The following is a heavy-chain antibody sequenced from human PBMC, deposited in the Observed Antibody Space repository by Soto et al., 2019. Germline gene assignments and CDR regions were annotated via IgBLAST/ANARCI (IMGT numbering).Heavy chain of an antibody. V-gene: IGHV3-7*03. D-gene: IGHD5-18*01. CDR3: VTGYHSHY. Sequence: EEQLVESGGALVRPGESLRLSCAASGISTSSYWMGWVRQAPGRGLEWVASIKNDGSEKYYMDSLKGRFTISRDNALNSLYLQMNSLRAEDTAVYFCVTGYHSHYWGQGTLVTVSS. CDR1: GISTSSYW. J-gene: IGHJ4*02. CDR2: IKNDGSEK.